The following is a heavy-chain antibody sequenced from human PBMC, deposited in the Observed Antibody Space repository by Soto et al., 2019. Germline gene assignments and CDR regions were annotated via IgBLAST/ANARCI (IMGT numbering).Heavy chain of an antibody. CDR2: INPNSGGT. Sequence: ASVKVSCKASGYTFTGYYMHRVRQAPGQGLEWMGWINPNSGGTNYAQKFQGWVTMTRDTSISTAYMELSRLRSDDTAVYYCARERVDIVVVPAALTYYYYGMDVWGQGTTVTVSS. CDR3: ARERVDIVVVPAALTYYYYGMDV. D-gene: IGHD2-2*01. J-gene: IGHJ6*02. V-gene: IGHV1-2*04. CDR1: GYTFTGYY.